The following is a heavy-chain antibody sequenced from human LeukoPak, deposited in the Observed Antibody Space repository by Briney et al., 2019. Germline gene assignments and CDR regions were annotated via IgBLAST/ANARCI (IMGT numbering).Heavy chain of an antibody. D-gene: IGHD6-13*01. CDR2: ISGGVGST. J-gene: IGHJ4*02. V-gene: IGHV3-23*01. CDR3: ANRVPAAAGTRFDY. CDR1: GFTFSNYA. Sequence: PGGSLRLSCAASGFTFSNYAMSGGRQAPGEGLWWGSAISGGVGSTYYADSVKGRFTISRDNSKNTLYLQMNSLRAEDTAIYYCANRVPAAAGTRFDYWGQGTLVTVSS.